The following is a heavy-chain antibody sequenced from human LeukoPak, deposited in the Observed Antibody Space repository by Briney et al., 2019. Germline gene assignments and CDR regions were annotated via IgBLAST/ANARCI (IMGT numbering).Heavy chain of an antibody. CDR1: EGTFSSYA. CDR3: ARDCSSTSFYRPRAFDI. D-gene: IGHD2-2*02. Sequence: SVKVSCKASEGTFSSYAISWVRQAPGQGLEWMGGIIPIFGTANYAQKFQGRVTITADESTSTAYMELSSLRSEDTAVYYCARDCSSTSFYRPRAFDIWGQGTMVTVSS. V-gene: IGHV1-69*01. J-gene: IGHJ3*02. CDR2: IIPIFGTA.